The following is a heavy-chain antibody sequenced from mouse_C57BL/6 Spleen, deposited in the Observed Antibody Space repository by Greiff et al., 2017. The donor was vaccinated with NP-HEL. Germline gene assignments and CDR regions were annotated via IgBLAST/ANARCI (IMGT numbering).Heavy chain of an antibody. CDR2: IYPSDSET. Sequence: VQLQQPGAELVRPGSSVTLSCKASGYTFTSYWMHWVKQRPIQGLEWIGNIYPSDSETHYNQKFKDKATLTADKSSSTAYMQLSSLTSEDSAVYYCARGYYGSGYYFDYWGQGTTLTVSS. D-gene: IGHD1-1*01. CDR3: ARGYYGSGYYFDY. CDR1: GYTFTSYW. V-gene: IGHV1-52*01. J-gene: IGHJ2*01.